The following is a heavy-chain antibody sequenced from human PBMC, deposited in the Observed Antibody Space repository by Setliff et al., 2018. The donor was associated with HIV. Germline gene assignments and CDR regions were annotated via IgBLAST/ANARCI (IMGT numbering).Heavy chain of an antibody. V-gene: IGHV4-61*01. CDR2: IYYSGNT. CDR3: ARDPPGYGDSNDF. Sequence: KASETLSLTCTVSGGSVGSGSYYWSWIRLPPGKGLEWIGYIYYSGNTNYNPSLKSRVTLSIDTSKNQFSLNLHSVTAADTAVYYCARDPPGYGDSNDFWGQGTLVTVSS. CDR1: GGSVGSGSYY. D-gene: IGHD4-17*01. J-gene: IGHJ4*02.